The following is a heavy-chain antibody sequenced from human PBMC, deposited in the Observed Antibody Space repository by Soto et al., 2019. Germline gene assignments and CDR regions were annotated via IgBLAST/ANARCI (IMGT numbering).Heavy chain of an antibody. CDR1: GFTFSDHY. V-gene: IGHV3-72*01. CDR3: ELNYYYMDV. D-gene: IGHD1-26*01. J-gene: IGHJ6*03. CDR2: TRNKANSYTT. Sequence: GGSLRLSCAASGFTFSDHYMDWVRQAPGKGLEWVGRTRNKANSYTTEYAASVKGRFTISRDDSKNSLYLQMNSLKTEDTAVYYCELNYYYMDVWGKGTTVTVSS.